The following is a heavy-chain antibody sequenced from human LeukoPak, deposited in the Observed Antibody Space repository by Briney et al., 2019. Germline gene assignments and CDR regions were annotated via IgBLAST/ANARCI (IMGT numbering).Heavy chain of an antibody. J-gene: IGHJ6*02. Sequence: GESLKISCKGSGYSFTSYWIGWVRQMPGKGLEWMGIIYSGDSDTRYSPSFQGQVTISADKSISTAYLQWSSLKASDTAMYYCARQTGEYYGSGSYYPYGMDVWGQGTTVTVSS. CDR2: IYSGDSDT. D-gene: IGHD3-10*01. CDR1: GYSFTSYW. CDR3: ARQTGEYYGSGSYYPYGMDV. V-gene: IGHV5-51*01.